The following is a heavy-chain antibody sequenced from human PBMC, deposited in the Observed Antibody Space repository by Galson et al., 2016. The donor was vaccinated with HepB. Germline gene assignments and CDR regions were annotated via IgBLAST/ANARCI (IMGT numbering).Heavy chain of an antibody. CDR2: ISWNSDNV. CDR1: GFTFDNYA. V-gene: IGHV3-9*01. CDR3: VKDSGTYEYCFDY. Sequence: SLRLSCAASGFTFDNYAMHWVRQAPGKGLEWVSGISWNSDNVDYADSVKGRFTISRDNAKNSLYLQMNSLRAEDTALYYCVKDSGTYEYCFDYWGQGTLVTVSS. J-gene: IGHJ4*01. D-gene: IGHD1-26*01.